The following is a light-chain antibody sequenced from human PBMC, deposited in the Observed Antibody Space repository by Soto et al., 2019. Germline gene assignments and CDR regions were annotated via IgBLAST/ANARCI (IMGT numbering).Light chain of an antibody. CDR1: QAISNY. CDR2: EAS. Sequence: EIVLTQSPATLSLSPGERATLSCRASQAISNYLAWFQQKPGQAPRLLIYEASTRAAGIPARFSGSGSGTAFTLTISSLEPEDFEVYYVQQRNHCHPFSFGQGTKLEIK. CDR3: QQRNHCHPFS. J-gene: IGKJ2*03. V-gene: IGKV3D-11*01.